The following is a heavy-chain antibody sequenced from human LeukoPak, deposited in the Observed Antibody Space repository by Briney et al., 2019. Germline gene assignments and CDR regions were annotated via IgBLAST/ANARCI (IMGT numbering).Heavy chain of an antibody. Sequence: GESLRLSCAASGFTFSSYWMSWVRQAPGKGLEWVANIKQDGTEKYYVDSMKGRFTISRDNAKNPLYLQMNSLRAEDTAVYYCARIGWDYGDYRPYYYYYYGMDVWGQGTTVTVSS. J-gene: IGHJ6*02. V-gene: IGHV3-7*01. CDR2: IKQDGTEK. CDR3: ARIGWDYGDYRPYYYYYYGMDV. CDR1: GFTFSSYW. D-gene: IGHD4-17*01.